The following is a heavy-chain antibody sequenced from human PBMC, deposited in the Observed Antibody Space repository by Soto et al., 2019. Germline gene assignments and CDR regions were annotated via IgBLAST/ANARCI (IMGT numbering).Heavy chain of an antibody. D-gene: IGHD2-15*01. J-gene: IGHJ6*02. CDR1: GYTLNTYY. V-gene: IGHV1-46*02. CDR3: ARGGGFSPYYYNLDV. Sequence: GASVKVSCKASGYTLNTYYIHWVRQAPGQGHEWMGIINPRGGSTTYAQNFQDRVTMTRDTSSGTVYMELSSLRSEDTAVYYCARGGGFSPYYYNLDVWGQGTTVTVSS. CDR2: INPRGGST.